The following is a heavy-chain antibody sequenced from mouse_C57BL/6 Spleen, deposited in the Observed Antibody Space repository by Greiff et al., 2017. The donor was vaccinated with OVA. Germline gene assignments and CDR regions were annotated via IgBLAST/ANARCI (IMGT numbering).Heavy chain of an antibody. J-gene: IGHJ2*01. CDR1: GYSITSGYY. CDR2: ISYDGSN. CDR3: ARCDGYFDY. V-gene: IGHV3-6*01. Sequence: EVKVEESGPGLVKPSQSLSLTCSVTGYSITSGYYWNWIRQFPGNKLEWMGYISYDGSNNYNPSLKNRISITRDTSKNQFFLKLNSVTTEDTATYYCARCDGYFDYWGQGTTLTVSS. D-gene: IGHD2-3*01.